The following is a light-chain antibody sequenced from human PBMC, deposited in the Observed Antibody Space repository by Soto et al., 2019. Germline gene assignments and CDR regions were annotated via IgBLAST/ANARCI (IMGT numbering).Light chain of an antibody. CDR1: QSVSSN. CDR3: QQYGSSGT. J-gene: IGKJ1*01. Sequence: DIVMEPSPAPPSVSPGERAPLSCRASQSVSSNLAWYQQKPGQAPRLFIYGASNRATGIPDRFSGSGSGTDFTLTISRLEPEDFAVYYCQQYGSSGTFGQGTKVDIK. CDR2: GAS. V-gene: IGKV3-20*01.